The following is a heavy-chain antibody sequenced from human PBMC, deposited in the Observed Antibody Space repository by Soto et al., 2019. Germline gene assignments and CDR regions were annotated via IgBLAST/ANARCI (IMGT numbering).Heavy chain of an antibody. CDR2: INPSGGST. CDR3: GSGEVFPSYYYDTSGYYLVANPPRDY. CDR1: GYTFTSYY. Sequence: ASVKVSCKASGYTFTSYYMHWVRQAPGQGLEWMGIINPSGGSTSYAQKYQGRVTMTRDTSTSTVYMELSSLRSEDTAVYYCGSGEVFPSYYYDTSGYYLVANPPRDYWGQGTLVTVSS. J-gene: IGHJ4*02. V-gene: IGHV1-46*01. D-gene: IGHD3-22*01.